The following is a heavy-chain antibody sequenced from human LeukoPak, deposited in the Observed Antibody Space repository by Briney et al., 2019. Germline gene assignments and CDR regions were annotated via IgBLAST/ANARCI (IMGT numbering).Heavy chain of an antibody. CDR3: ARKMAL. CDR1: GFTFSSYG. CDR2: IDGSSRSI. J-gene: IGHJ4*02. Sequence: PGGSLRLSCAASGFTFSSYGMNWVRQAPGEGLEWVSYIDGSSRSIYYADSVKGRFTVSRDNAKNSLFLQMNSLRDEDTAVYFCARKMALWGQGTLVTVFS. D-gene: IGHD5-24*01. V-gene: IGHV3-48*02.